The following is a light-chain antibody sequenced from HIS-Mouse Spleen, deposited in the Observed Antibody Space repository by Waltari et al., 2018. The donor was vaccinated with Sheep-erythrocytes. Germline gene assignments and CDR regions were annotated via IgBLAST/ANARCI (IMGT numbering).Light chain of an antibody. CDR2: DAS. Sequence: AIQLTQSPSSLSASVGDRVTITCRASQGISSALAWYQQKPGKAPKLLIYDASSLESGFPSKFSGSGSGTDFTITISSLQPEDFATYYCQQFNSYLYTFGQGTKLEIK. V-gene: IGKV1-13*02. CDR3: QQFNSYLYT. J-gene: IGKJ2*01. CDR1: QGISSA.